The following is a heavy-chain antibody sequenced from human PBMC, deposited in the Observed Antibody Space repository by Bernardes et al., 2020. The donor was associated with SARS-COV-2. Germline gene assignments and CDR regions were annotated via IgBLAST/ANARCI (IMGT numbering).Heavy chain of an antibody. Sequence: GWSLRLSCAASGFTVSSNYMSWVRQAPGKELEWVSVIYSGGSTYYADSVKGRFTISRDNSKNTLYLQMNSLRAEDTAVYYCARGKGVTYYYDSSGYPVGYYFDYWGQGTLVTVSS. V-gene: IGHV3-53*01. D-gene: IGHD3-22*01. CDR2: IYSGGST. CDR1: GFTVSSNY. J-gene: IGHJ4*02. CDR3: ARGKGVTYYYDSSGYPVGYYFDY.